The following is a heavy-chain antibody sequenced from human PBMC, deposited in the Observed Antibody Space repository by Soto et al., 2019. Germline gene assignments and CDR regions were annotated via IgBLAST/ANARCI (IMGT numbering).Heavy chain of an antibody. CDR3: ARGGEVGSSRLFDY. Sequence: TSETLSLTCAVYGGSFSGYYWSWIRQPPGKGLEWIGEINHSGSTNYNPSLKSRVTISVDTSKNQFSPKLSSVTAADTAVYYCARGGEVGSSRLFDYWGQGTLVTVSS. J-gene: IGHJ4*02. CDR1: GGSFSGYY. D-gene: IGHD2-2*01. V-gene: IGHV4-34*01. CDR2: INHSGST.